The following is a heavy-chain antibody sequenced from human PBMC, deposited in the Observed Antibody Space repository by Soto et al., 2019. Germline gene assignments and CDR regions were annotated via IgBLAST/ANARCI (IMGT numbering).Heavy chain of an antibody. Sequence: PSETLSLTCTVSGGSISSYYWSWIRQPPGKGLEWIGYIYYSVSTNYNPSLKSRVTISVDTSKNQFSLKLSSVTAADTAVYYCARRAYYYGSGSYNYYCGMDVWGQGTTVTVSS. D-gene: IGHD3-10*01. CDR3: ARRAYYYGSGSYNYYCGMDV. CDR1: GGSISSYY. J-gene: IGHJ6*02. CDR2: IYYSVST. V-gene: IGHV4-59*01.